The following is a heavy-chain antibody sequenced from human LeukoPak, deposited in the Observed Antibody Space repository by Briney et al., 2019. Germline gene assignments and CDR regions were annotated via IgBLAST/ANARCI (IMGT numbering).Heavy chain of an antibody. CDR1: GGTFSSYA. CDR2: IIPIFGTA. CDR3: ARVRSELRYFDWSYYYGMDV. V-gene: IGHV1-69*13. D-gene: IGHD3-9*01. Sequence: SVKVSCKASGGTFSSYAISWVRQAPGQRLEWMGGIIPIFGTANYAQKFQGRVTITADESTSTAYMELSSLRSEDTAVYYCARVRSELRYFDWSYYYGMDVWGQGTTVTVSS. J-gene: IGHJ6*02.